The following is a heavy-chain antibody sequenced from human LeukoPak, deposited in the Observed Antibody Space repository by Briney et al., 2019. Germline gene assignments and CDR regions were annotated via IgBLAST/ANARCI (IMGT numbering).Heavy chain of an antibody. D-gene: IGHD1-26*01. CDR3: ARRSGSFQGDYNFDY. J-gene: IGHJ4*02. CDR1: GYSFTSYW. CDR2: IYPSDSET. Sequence: GESLKISCKGSGYSFTSYWIGWVRQMPGKGLEWMGIIYPSDSETRYSPSFQGQVTISADMSISIAFLQWSSLKASDTAMYYCARRSGSFQGDYNFDYWGQGTLVTVSS. V-gene: IGHV5-51*01.